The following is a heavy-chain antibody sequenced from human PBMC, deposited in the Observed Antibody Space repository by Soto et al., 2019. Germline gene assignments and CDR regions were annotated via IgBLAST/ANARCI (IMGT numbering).Heavy chain of an antibody. CDR3: AKEGRLRSPTGDYFDS. J-gene: IGHJ4*02. CDR2: VGRFGNT. V-gene: IGHV3-23*01. CDR1: GFSFPDYD. D-gene: IGHD3-10*01. Sequence: GGSLRLSCEGSGFSFPDYDMNWVRQTPGKGLEWVAAVGRFGNTYYRDSVRGRFTISRDDSRNTVYLQMNRLRVEDTAVYFCAKEGRLRSPTGDYFDSWAQGSLVTVSS.